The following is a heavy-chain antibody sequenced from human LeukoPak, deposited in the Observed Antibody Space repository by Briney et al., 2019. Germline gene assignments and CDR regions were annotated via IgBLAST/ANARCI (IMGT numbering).Heavy chain of an antibody. CDR2: INPNSGGT. Sequence: ASVKVSCKASGYTFTGYYMHWVRQAPGQGLEWMGRINPNSGGTNYAQKFQGRVTMTRDTSISTAYMELSRLRSDDTAVYYCARERSVDTAMVSEFDYWGQGTLVTVSS. CDR1: GYTFTGYY. V-gene: IGHV1-2*06. D-gene: IGHD5-18*01. J-gene: IGHJ4*02. CDR3: ARERSVDTAMVSEFDY.